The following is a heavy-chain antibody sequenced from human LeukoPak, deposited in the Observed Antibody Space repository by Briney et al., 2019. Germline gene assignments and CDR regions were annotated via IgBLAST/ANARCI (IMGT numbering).Heavy chain of an antibody. CDR1: GDSVSSNML. Sequence: SQTLPLTCAISGDSVSSNMLWNWIRQSPSRGLEWLGRTYYRSKWYNDYAVSVKSRITINPDTSKNQFSLQLNSVNPEDTAVYYCARLGSGSNYWGQGTLVTVSS. D-gene: IGHD3-10*01. V-gene: IGHV6-1*01. CDR2: TYYRSKWYN. CDR3: ARLGSGSNY. J-gene: IGHJ4*02.